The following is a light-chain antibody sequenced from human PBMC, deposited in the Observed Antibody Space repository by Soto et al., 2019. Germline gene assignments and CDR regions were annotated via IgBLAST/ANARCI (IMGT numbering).Light chain of an antibody. J-gene: IGKJ1*01. CDR1: QSINRW. Sequence: DIQMTQSPSTLSASVGDRVTFTCRASQSINRWLAWFQQKPGKAPKLLIFGASTLESGVPSRFSGSGSGTEFTLTINSRQPEDFASYFCQQYDSHPWTFGQGTKVEI. CDR2: GAS. CDR3: QQYDSHPWT. V-gene: IGKV1-5*01.